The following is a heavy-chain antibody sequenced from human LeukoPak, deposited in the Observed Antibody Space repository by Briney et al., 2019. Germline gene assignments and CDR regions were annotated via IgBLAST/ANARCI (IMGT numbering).Heavy chain of an antibody. Sequence: GGSLRLSCAPSGFTFSTSWMTWVRQAPGKGLEWISYISTSTSAIYYADSVKGRVTISRDNAKNSVSLQMNSLRAEDTAVYYCARGDGICHWGQGTLVTVSS. J-gene: IGHJ4*02. CDR1: GFTFSTSW. V-gene: IGHV3-48*01. D-gene: IGHD3-9*01. CDR2: ISTSTSAI. CDR3: ARGDGICH.